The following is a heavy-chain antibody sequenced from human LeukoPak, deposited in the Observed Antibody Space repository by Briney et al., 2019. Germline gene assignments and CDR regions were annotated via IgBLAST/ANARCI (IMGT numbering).Heavy chain of an antibody. CDR3: ARDRNSGYDSSFDY. Sequence: GGSLRLSCAASGFTFSSYSMIWVRQAPGKGLEWVSSISSSSSYIYYADSVKGRFTISRDNAKNSLYLQMNSLRAEDTAVYYCARDRNSGYDSSFDYWGQGTLVTVSS. CDR1: GFTFSSYS. CDR2: ISSSSSYI. V-gene: IGHV3-21*01. J-gene: IGHJ4*02. D-gene: IGHD5-12*01.